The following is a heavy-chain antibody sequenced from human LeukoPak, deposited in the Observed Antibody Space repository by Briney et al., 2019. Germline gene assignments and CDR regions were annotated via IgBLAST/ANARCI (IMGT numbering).Heavy chain of an antibody. D-gene: IGHD4-23*01. CDR1: GFTFSSYW. J-gene: IGHJ4*02. Sequence: GSLRLSCAASGFTFSSYWMNWVRQAPGKGLVWVSRIASDGSSTTYADPVKGRFSISRDNAKNTLYLQMNSLRVEDTAVYYCARGRPHGNDYWGQGTLVTVSS. CDR2: IASDGSST. V-gene: IGHV3-74*01. CDR3: ARGRPHGNDY.